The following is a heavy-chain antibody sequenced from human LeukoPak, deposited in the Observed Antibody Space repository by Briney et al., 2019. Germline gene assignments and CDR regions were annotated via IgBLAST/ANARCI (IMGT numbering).Heavy chain of an antibody. CDR2: IRSSSSTI. CDR1: RFNFSSYS. V-gene: IGHV3-48*04. D-gene: IGHD2-2*01. CDR3: ARDRLGYCSSTSCYGVDFDY. Sequence: GGSLRLSCAASRFNFSSYSMNWVRQAPGKGLEWVSYIRSSSSTIYYADSVKGRFTISRDNAKNSLYLQMNSLRAEDTAVYYCARDRLGYCSSTSCYGVDFDYWGQGTLVTVSS. J-gene: IGHJ4*02.